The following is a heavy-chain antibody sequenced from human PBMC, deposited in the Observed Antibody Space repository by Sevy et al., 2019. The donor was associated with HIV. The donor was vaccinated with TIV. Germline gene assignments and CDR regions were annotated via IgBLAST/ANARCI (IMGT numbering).Heavy chain of an antibody. V-gene: IGHV4-31*03. D-gene: IGHD2-2*01. CDR1: GGSISSGGYY. CDR2: IYYSGST. J-gene: IGHJ6*02. Sequence: SETLSLTCTVSGGSISSGGYYWSWIRQHPGKGLEWIGYIYYSGSTYYNPSLKSRVTISVDTSNNQFSLKLSSVTAADTAVYYCARGYCSSTSCCIGYYNYGMDVWGQGTTVTVSS. CDR3: ARGYCSSTSCCIGYYNYGMDV.